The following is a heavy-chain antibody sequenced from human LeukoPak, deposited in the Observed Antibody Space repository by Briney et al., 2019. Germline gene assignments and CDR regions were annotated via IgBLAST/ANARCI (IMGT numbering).Heavy chain of an antibody. D-gene: IGHD2-21*02. CDR2: IYSSGSA. CDR1: GGSISSHY. V-gene: IGHV4-4*07. Sequence: NPSETLSLTCTVSGGSISSHYWDWIRQPAGKALEWIGRIYSSGSAYYSPSLKSRVTMSVDTSKSQFSLKLSSVTAADTAVYYCARDCSGGDCSPACFDYWGQGTLVTVYS. CDR3: ARDCSGGDCSPACFDY. J-gene: IGHJ4*02.